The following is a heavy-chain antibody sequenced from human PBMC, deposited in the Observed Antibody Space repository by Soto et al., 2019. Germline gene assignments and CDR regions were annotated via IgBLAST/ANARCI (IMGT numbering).Heavy chain of an antibody. D-gene: IGHD3-10*01. CDR1: GYGFTSYW. CDR3: ARPRSGSYRLDYYGMDV. Sequence: GESLKISCKGSGYGFTSYWIAWVRQMPGKGLEWMGIVYPGDSDARYSPSFQGQVTISADKSISTAYLQWSRLKASDTGMYYCARPRSGSYRLDYYGMDVWGQGTTVTVSS. V-gene: IGHV5-51*01. J-gene: IGHJ6*02. CDR2: VYPGDSDA.